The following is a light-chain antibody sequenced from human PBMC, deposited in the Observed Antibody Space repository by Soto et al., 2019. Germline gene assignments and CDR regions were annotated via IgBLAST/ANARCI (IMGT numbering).Light chain of an antibody. Sequence: QSVLTQPASVSGSPGQSITISCTGTSSDVGGYNYVSWYQQHPGKAPKLMIYEVSNRPSGVSNRFSGSKSGNTASLTISGLQAEDEADYHCSSHTRNSPYVFGTGTKADRP. CDR2: EVS. J-gene: IGLJ1*01. CDR3: SSHTRNSPYV. V-gene: IGLV2-14*01. CDR1: SSDVGGYNY.